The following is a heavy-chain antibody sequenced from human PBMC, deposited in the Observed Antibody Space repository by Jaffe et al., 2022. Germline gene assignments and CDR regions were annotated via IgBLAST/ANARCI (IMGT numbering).Heavy chain of an antibody. J-gene: IGHJ4*02. CDR3: ARDRYSSSWTGYYFDY. CDR1: GGSISSGSYY. CDR2: IYTSGST. D-gene: IGHD6-13*01. V-gene: IGHV4-61*02. Sequence: QVQLQESGPGLVKPSQTLSLTCTVSGGSISSGSYYWSWIRQPAGKGLEWIGRIYTSGSTNYNPSLKSRVTISVDTSKNQFSLKLSSVTAADTAVYYCARDRYSSSWTGYYFDYWGQGTLVTVSS.